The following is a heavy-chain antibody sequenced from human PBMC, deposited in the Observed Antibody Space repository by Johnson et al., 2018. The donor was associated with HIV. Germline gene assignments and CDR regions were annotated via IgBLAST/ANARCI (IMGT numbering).Heavy chain of an antibody. CDR3: VRDEGHSGSDAFDI. Sequence: VQLVESGGGLVKPGGSLRLSCAASGFTFSNYWMNWVRQAPGKGLEWVANIKQDGSEKYYVDSVKGRFTISRDNAKNSLYLQMNSLRAEDTAVYYCVRDEGHSGSDAFDIWGQGTMVTVSS. V-gene: IGHV3-7*05. D-gene: IGHD1-26*01. CDR1: GFTFSNYW. J-gene: IGHJ3*02. CDR2: IKQDGSEK.